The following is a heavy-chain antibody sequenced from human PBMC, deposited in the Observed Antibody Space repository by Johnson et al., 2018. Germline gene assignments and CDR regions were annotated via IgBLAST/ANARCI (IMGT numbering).Heavy chain of an antibody. CDR3: AKGRGPTRRGGLDY. CDR1: GFTFSTYG. Sequence: QVQLVQSGGGVVQXGRSLRLSCAASGFTFSTYGMHWVRQAQGKGLEWVAIISYDASNKYYTDSVKGRFTTSRDNSKNTRYLQTNSLRAEDTAVYDCAKGRGPTRRGGLDYWGQGTLVTVSS. CDR2: ISYDASNK. V-gene: IGHV3-30*18. J-gene: IGHJ4*02. D-gene: IGHD3-10*01.